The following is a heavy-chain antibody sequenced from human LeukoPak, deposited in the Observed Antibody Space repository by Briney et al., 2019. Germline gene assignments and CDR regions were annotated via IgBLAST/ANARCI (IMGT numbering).Heavy chain of an antibody. D-gene: IGHD5-18*01. CDR3: ARDVTWPGGYSYGYNWFDP. CDR2: ISAYNGKT. V-gene: IGHV1-18*01. Sequence: GASVKVSCKASGYTFTNYGITWVRQAPGQGLEWMGWISAYNGKTDYAQKFQGRVTMTTDTSTSTAYMELRSLRSDDTAVYYCARDVTWPGGYSYGYNWFDPWGQGTLVTVSS. J-gene: IGHJ5*02. CDR1: GYTFTNYG.